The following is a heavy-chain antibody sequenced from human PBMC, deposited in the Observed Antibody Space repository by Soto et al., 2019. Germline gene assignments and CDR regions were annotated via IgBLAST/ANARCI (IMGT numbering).Heavy chain of an antibody. CDR3: ATSYGSGYRAFDY. CDR2: INPILSMS. CDR1: GATFAFYS. D-gene: IGHD3-10*01. J-gene: IGHJ4*02. V-gene: IGHV1-69*02. Sequence: QVQLVQSGAEVKRPGSSVKVSCKASGATFAFYSINWVRQAPGLGLEWMGRINPILSMSNYAQRFQGRVTMTADKSTSTAYMVLNSLRSEDTAIYYCATSYGSGYRAFDYWGQGALFTVSS.